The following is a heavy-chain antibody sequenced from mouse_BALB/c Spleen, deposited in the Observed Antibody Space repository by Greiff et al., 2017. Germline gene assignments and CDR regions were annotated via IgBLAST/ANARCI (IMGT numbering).Heavy chain of an antibody. CDR3: ARAAYGNYAWFAY. CDR2: ISYDGSN. J-gene: IGHJ3*01. Sequence: EVKLQESGPGLVKPSQSLSLTCSVTGYSITSGYYWNWIRQFPGNKLEWMGYISYDGSNNYNPSLKNRISITRDTSKNQFFLKLNSVTTEDTATYYCARAAYGNYAWFAYWGQGTLVTVSA. V-gene: IGHV3-6*02. CDR1: GYSITSGYY. D-gene: IGHD2-1*01.